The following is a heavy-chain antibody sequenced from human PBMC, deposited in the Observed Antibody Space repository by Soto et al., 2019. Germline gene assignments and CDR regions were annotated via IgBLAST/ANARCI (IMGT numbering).Heavy chain of an antibody. CDR2: MNPNSGNT. D-gene: IGHD2-15*01. V-gene: IGHV1-8*01. J-gene: IGHJ3*02. Sequence: QVQLVQSGAEVKKPGASVKVSCKASGYTFTSYDINWVRQATGQGLEWMGWMNPNSGNTGYAQKFQGRVTMTRNTSISTAYMELSSLRSEDTAVYYCARGYCSGGSYYLPDGAFDIWGQGTMVTVSS. CDR1: GYTFTSYD. CDR3: ARGYCSGGSYYLPDGAFDI.